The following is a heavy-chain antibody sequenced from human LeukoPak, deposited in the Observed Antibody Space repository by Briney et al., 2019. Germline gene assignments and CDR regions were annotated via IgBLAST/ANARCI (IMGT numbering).Heavy chain of an antibody. D-gene: IGHD1-26*01. CDR3: ARSSYSGTGGRGLGY. V-gene: IGHV4-30-4*08. CDR1: GGSISSGDYQ. J-gene: IGHJ4*02. Sequence: PSETLSLTCSVSGGSISSGDYQWTWIRQPPGKGLEWVGHIYYRGITYYRPSLKSRVSISVDTSENQFSLNLSSVTAADTAVYYCARSSYSGTGGRGLGYWGQGTLVTVSS. CDR2: IYYRGIT.